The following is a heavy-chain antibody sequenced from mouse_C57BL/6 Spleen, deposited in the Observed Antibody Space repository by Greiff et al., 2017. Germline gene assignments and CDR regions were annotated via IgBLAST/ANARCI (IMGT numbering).Heavy chain of an antibody. J-gene: IGHJ2*01. D-gene: IGHD3-2*02. Sequence: QVQLQQPGAELVMPGASVKLSCKASGYTFTSYWMHWVKQRPGQGLEWIGEIDPSDSYTNYNQKFKGKSTLTVDKSSSTAYMQLSSLTSEDSAVYYCARPTAQAYYFDYWGQGTTLTVSS. CDR1: GYTFTSYW. CDR3: ARPTAQAYYFDY. CDR2: IDPSDSYT. V-gene: IGHV1-69*01.